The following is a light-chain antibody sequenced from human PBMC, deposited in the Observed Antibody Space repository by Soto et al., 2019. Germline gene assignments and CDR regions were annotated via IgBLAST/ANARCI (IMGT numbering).Light chain of an antibody. J-gene: IGLJ3*02. CDR2: LNSDGSH. CDR3: QTWSTGIRV. CDR1: SGHSSYA. V-gene: IGLV4-69*01. Sequence: QLVLTQSPSASASLGASVKLTCTLSSGHSSYAIAWHQQQPEKGPRYLMKLNSDGSHSKVDGIPDRFSGSSSGTERYLTISSLQSEDEADYYCQTWSTGIRVFGGGTKLTVL.